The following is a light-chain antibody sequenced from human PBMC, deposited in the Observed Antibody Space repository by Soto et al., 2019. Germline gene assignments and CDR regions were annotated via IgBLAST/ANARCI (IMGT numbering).Light chain of an antibody. CDR2: LGS. CDR3: MQGIQAPRT. Sequence: EIGLTQSPLSLPVTPGDPASISSRSSQSTLHSNGNIYLDWYLQKPGQSPQLVIYLGSIRASGVADRFSGSGSGTDFTLKITRVEAEDVGVYYFMQGIQAPRTFGLGTKVKIK. V-gene: IGKV2-28*01. J-gene: IGKJ1*01. CDR1: QSTLHSNGNIY.